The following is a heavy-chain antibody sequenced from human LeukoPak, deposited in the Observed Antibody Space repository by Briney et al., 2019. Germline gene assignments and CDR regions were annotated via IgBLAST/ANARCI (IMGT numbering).Heavy chain of an antibody. CDR3: ARSRPPGTSSPIDY. Sequence: ASVKVSCKASGYTFTSYGISWVRQAPGQGLEWMGWISAYNGNTNYAQKLQGRVTMTTDTSTGTAYMELRSLRSDDTAVYYCARSRPPGTSSPIDYWGQGTLVTVSS. CDR2: ISAYNGNT. CDR1: GYTFTSYG. D-gene: IGHD1-7*01. J-gene: IGHJ4*02. V-gene: IGHV1-18*01.